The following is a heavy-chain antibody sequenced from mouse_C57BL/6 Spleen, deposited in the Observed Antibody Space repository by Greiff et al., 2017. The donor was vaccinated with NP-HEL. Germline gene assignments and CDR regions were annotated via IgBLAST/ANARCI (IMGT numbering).Heavy chain of an antibody. D-gene: IGHD2-5*01. CDR2: IYPGSGST. CDR1: GYTFASYW. CDR3: ARRSNYCYFDY. V-gene: IGHV1-55*01. J-gene: IGHJ2*01. Sequence: QVQLQQSGAELVKPGASVKMSCKASGYTFASYWITWVKQRPGQGLEWIGDIYPGSGSTNYNEKFKSKATLTVDTSTSTAYMQLSSLTSEDSAVYYCARRSNYCYFDYWGQGTTLTVSS.